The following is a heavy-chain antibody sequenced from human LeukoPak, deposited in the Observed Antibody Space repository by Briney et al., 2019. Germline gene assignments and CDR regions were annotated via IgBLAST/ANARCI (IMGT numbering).Heavy chain of an antibody. CDR1: GFAFTTYW. D-gene: IGHD1-26*01. CDR2: IKQGGSER. Sequence: GGSLRLSCAPSGFAFTTYWMGWVRQSPVKGLEWVASIKQGGSERHYVDSVKGRFTISRDNAQNSLYLQMNSLRAEDTAVYYCARGSSGSYFQFIDYWGQGTLVTVSS. V-gene: IGHV3-7*01. J-gene: IGHJ4*02. CDR3: ARGSSGSYFQFIDY.